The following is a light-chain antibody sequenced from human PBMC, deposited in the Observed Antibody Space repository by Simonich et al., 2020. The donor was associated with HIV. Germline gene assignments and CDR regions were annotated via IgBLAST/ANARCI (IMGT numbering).Light chain of an antibody. CDR3: SSYTSSSTWV. V-gene: IGLV2-14*01. CDR2: DVS. J-gene: IGLJ3*02. Sequence: QSALTQPASVSGSPGQSITISCTGATSDVGAFEFVSWYRPHPGKAPKLMIFDVSKRPSGVSSRLSGSKSGNTASLTISGLQAEDEAYYYCSSYTSSSTWVFGGGTKLTVL. CDR1: TSDVGAFEF.